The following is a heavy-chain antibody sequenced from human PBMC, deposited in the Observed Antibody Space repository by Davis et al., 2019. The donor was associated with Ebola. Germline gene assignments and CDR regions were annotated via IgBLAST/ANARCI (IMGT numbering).Heavy chain of an antibody. V-gene: IGHV3-33*01. D-gene: IGHD6-6*01. CDR2: IWYDGSTK. J-gene: IGHJ4*02. CDR3: VRDFFEFSSSSFSDS. Sequence: GESLKISCAASGFTFSSYGMHWVRQAPGNGLEWVAVIWYDGSTKYYAHSVKGRFTISRDNSKNTLYLQMGRLRSDDTAMYYCVRDFFEFSSSSFSDSWGQGTLVTVSS. CDR1: GFTFSSYG.